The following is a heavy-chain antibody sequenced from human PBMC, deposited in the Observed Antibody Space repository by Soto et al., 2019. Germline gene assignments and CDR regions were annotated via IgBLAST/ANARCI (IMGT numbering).Heavy chain of an antibody. Sequence: GGSLRLSCAASGVTFSTYAMAWVRQAPGKGLEWVSTISDTGGGTFYADSVKGRFTISRDNSKNTLYLQMQSLRAEDTAIYFCAIGRRKPSGGNTWLDPWGRGTQVTVSS. V-gene: IGHV3-23*01. CDR3: AIGRRKPSGGNTWLDP. J-gene: IGHJ5*02. CDR2: ISDTGGGT. CDR1: GVTFSTYA. D-gene: IGHD2-15*01.